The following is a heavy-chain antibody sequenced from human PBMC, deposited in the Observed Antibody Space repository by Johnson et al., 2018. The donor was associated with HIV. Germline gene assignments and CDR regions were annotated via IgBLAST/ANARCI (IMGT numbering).Heavy chain of an antibody. D-gene: IGHD6-6*01. Sequence: QVQLVESGGGVVQPGRSLRLSCAASGFTFSSYAMHWVRQAPGKGLEWVAVISYDGSNKYYADSVKGRFTISRDNSKNTLYLQMNSLRAEDTAVYYCAREGRGSSSGAFDIWGQGTMVTVSS. V-gene: IGHV3-30*04. CDR3: AREGRGSSSGAFDI. J-gene: IGHJ3*02. CDR2: ISYDGSNK. CDR1: GFTFSSYA.